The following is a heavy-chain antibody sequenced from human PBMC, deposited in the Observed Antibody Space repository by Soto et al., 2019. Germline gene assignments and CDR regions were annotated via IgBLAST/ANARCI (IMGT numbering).Heavy chain of an antibody. D-gene: IGHD3-16*02. Sequence: QVQLVQSGAEVKKPGSSVKVSYKASGGTFSSYAISWVRQAPGQGLEWMGGIIPIFGTANYAQKFQGRVTITADESTSTAYMELSSLRSEDTAVYYCAREKEDYVWGSYRYLAFDIWGQGTMVTVSS. V-gene: IGHV1-69*01. CDR2: IIPIFGTA. CDR3: AREKEDYVWGSYRYLAFDI. J-gene: IGHJ3*02. CDR1: GGTFSSYA.